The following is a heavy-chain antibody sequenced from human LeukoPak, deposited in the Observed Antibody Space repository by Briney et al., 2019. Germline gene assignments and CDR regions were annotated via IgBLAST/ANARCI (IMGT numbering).Heavy chain of an antibody. CDR2: IYYSGST. CDR3: ARVQRGYSYGPGGYYMDV. CDR1: GGSISSSSYY. V-gene: IGHV4-39*01. D-gene: IGHD5-18*01. J-gene: IGHJ6*03. Sequence: SETLSLTCTVSGGSISSSSYYWGWIRQPPGKGLEWIGSIYYSGSTYYNPSLKSRVTISVDTSKNQFSLKLSSVTAADTAVYYCARVQRGYSYGPGGYYMDVWGKGTTVTISS.